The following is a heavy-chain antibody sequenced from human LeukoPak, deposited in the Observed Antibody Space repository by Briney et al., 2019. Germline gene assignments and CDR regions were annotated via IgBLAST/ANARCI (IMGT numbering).Heavy chain of an antibody. CDR3: ASGTAFDY. V-gene: IGHV3-30-3*01. J-gene: IGHJ4*02. CDR2: ISYDGSNK. Sequence: GGSLRLSCAASGFTFSSYAMHWVRQAPGKGLEWVAVISYDGSNKYYADSVKGRFTISRGNSKNTLYLQMNSLRAEDTAVYYCASGTAFDYWGQGTLVTVSS. CDR1: GFTFSSYA. D-gene: IGHD2-21*02.